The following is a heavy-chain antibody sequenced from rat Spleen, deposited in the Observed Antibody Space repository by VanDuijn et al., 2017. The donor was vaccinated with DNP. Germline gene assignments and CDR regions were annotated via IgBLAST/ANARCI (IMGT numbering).Heavy chain of an antibody. CDR2: ISYDGGTT. D-gene: IGHD4-1*01. Sequence: EVQLVESGGGLVQAGRSLKLSCAASGFTFSDYNMAWVRQAPTKGLDLIAYISYDGGTTYYGDSVKGRFTISRDNAKSTLYLQMDSLRSEDTATSYDETKYGSYLDYWGQGVMVTVSS. V-gene: IGHV5S10*01. CDR3: ETKYGSYLDY. CDR1: GFTFSDYN. J-gene: IGHJ2*01.